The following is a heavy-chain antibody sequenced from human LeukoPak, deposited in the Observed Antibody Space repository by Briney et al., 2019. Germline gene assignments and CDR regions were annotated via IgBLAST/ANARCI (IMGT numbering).Heavy chain of an antibody. D-gene: IGHD3-10*01. J-gene: IGHJ4*02. Sequence: ASVKVSCKVSGYSLTELSIHWVRRAPGKGLEWMGGFDPEDFETMFAQTVQGRVTVTEDTSTDTAYMELRSLRSEDTAMYYCATGRDYGSGTSFHYWGQGTLVTVPS. CDR3: ATGRDYGSGTSFHY. CDR1: GYSLTELS. V-gene: IGHV1-24*01. CDR2: FDPEDFET.